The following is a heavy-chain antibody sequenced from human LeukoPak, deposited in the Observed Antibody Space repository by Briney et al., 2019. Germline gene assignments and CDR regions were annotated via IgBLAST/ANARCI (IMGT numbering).Heavy chain of an antibody. D-gene: IGHD6-19*01. Sequence: ASVNVSCKASVYTFTSYYMHWVRQAPGQGLEWMGIINPSGGSTSYAQKFQGRVTMTRDMSTSTVYMELRRLRYEDTAVYYCAREGQWLVLVGRVGLDVWGKGTTVTVSS. CDR3: AREGQWLVLVGRVGLDV. CDR1: VYTFTSYY. V-gene: IGHV1-46*01. CDR2: INPSGGST. J-gene: IGHJ6*04.